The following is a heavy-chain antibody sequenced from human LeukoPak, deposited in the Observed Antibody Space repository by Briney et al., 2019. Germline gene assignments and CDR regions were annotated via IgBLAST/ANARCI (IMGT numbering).Heavy chain of an antibody. D-gene: IGHD6-19*01. CDR1: GFTFSSYG. CDR2: IRYDGSNK. V-gene: IGHV3-30*02. Sequence: GGSLRLSCAASGFTFSSYGTHWVRQAPGKGLEWVAFIRYDGSNKYYADSVKGRFTISRDNSKNTLYLQMNSLRAEDTAVYYCAKDPDEAVAGTPFDYWGQGTLVTVSS. CDR3: AKDPDEAVAGTPFDY. J-gene: IGHJ4*02.